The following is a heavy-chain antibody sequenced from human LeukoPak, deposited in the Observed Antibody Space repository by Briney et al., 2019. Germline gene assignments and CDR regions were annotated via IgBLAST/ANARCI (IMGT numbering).Heavy chain of an antibody. CDR2: LYIGGNT. Sequence: GGSLRLSCVASGLSVSNNYMNWVRQAPGEGLEWVSALYIGGNTYYVASVRGRFTISRDNSKNTLYLQMNSLRAEDTAIYYCMAAAGYNYGQCWGQGTLVTVSS. D-gene: IGHD5-18*01. J-gene: IGHJ4*02. CDR1: GLSVSNNY. CDR3: MAAAGYNYGQC. V-gene: IGHV3-53*01.